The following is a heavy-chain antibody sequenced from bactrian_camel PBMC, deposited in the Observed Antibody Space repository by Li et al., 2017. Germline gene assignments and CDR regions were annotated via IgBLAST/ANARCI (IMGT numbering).Heavy chain of an antibody. J-gene: IGHJ4*01. CDR1: AYTPANVR. V-gene: IGHV3S1*01. CDR3: VSDIMAREYVSWRY. CDR2: INADDGIT. D-gene: IGHD1*01. Sequence: HVQLVESGGGSVQAGGSLRLSCAFDAYTPANVRMAWFRQAPGRGLEWVSGINADDGITYYADFVKGRFIISQDSARITAYLQMASLKPEDTAVYYCVSDIMAREYVSWRYWGQGTQVTVS.